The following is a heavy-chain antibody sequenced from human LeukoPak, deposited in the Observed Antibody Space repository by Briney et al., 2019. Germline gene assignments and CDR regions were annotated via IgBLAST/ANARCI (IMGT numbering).Heavy chain of an antibody. CDR3: ARDRSPDYGDYFRGNDAFDI. D-gene: IGHD4-17*01. J-gene: IGHJ3*02. CDR1: GFTVSSNY. Sequence: PGGSLRLSCAASGFTVSSNYMSWVRQAPGKGLEWVSVIYSGGSTYYADSVKGRFTISRDNSKNTLYLQMNSLRAEDTAVYYCARDRSPDYGDYFRGNDAFDIWGQGTMVTVSS. V-gene: IGHV3-66*01. CDR2: IYSGGST.